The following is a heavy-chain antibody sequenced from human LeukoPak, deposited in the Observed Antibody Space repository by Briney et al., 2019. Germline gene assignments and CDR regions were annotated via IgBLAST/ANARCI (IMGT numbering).Heavy chain of an antibody. Sequence: ASVKVSXKASGYTFSDYNMHWVRQAPGQGLEWIGRINRNSGGTIYAQKFQGRVTMTSDASISTAYMELSSLRSDDTAVYYCASRPDQHLLYYFDYWGQGALVTVSS. V-gene: IGHV1-2*06. D-gene: IGHD2-15*01. CDR2: INRNSGGT. J-gene: IGHJ4*02. CDR3: ASRPDQHLLYYFDY. CDR1: GYTFSDYN.